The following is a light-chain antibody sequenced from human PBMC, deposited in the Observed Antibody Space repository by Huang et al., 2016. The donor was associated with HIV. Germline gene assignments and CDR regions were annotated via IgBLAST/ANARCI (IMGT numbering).Light chain of an antibody. CDR2: RAS. CDR1: QKINTC. V-gene: IGKV1-5*03. CDR3: QQYNTYLYT. J-gene: IGKJ2*01. Sequence: DIQMTQSPSTLSSSLGDRVTITCRASQKINTCLAWYQQKPGKAPKLLIYRASSLQIGVSSRFTGSGSGTEFTLTITSLQPDDLGTYYCQQYNTYLYTFGQGTKLEI.